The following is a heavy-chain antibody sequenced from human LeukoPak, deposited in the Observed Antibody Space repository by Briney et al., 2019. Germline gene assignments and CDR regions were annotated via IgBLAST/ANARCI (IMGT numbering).Heavy chain of an antibody. V-gene: IGHV3-7*01. CDR1: GFTFSSYW. CDR2: IKQDGSEK. CDR3: ARSDFWSGYHSPYYYYYYMDV. D-gene: IGHD3-3*01. Sequence: GGSLRLSCAASGFTFSSYWMSWVRQAPGKGLEWVANIKQDGSEKYYVDSVKGRFTISRDNAKNSLYLQMNSLRAEDTAVYYCARSDFWSGYHSPYYYYYYMDVWGKGTTVTVSS. J-gene: IGHJ6*03.